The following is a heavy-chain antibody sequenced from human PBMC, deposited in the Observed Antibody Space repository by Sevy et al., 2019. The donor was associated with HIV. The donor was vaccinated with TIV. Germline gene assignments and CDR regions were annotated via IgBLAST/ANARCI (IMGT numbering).Heavy chain of an antibody. V-gene: IGHV4-61*01. CDR3: ARESISLDKYYDILTGLYYGMDV. D-gene: IGHD3-9*01. CDR1: GGSVSSGSYY. J-gene: IGHJ6*02. CDR2: IYYSGST. Sequence: SETLSLTCTVSGGSVSSGSYYWSWIRQPPGKGLKWIGYIYYSGSTNYNPSLKSRVTISVDTSKNQFSLKLSSVTAADTAVYYCARESISLDKYYDILTGLYYGMDVWGQGTTVTVSS.